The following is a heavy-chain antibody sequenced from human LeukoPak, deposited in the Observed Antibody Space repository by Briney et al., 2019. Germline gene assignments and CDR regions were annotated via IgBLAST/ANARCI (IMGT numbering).Heavy chain of an antibody. CDR2: ISRSGSNI. CDR3: ARVRRVYSYGDYVHYFDY. V-gene: IGHV3-48*01. J-gene: IGHJ4*02. CDR1: GFTFSSYG. D-gene: IGHD4-17*01. Sequence: GGTLRLSCAASGFTFSSYGMNWVRQAPGKGLEWVSYISRSGSNIYYADSVKGRFTISRDKAKNSLYLQLNSLRAEDTAVYYCARVRRVYSYGDYVHYFDYWGKGTLVTVSS.